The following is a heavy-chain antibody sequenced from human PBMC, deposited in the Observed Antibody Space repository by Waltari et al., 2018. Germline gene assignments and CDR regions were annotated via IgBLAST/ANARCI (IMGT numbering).Heavy chain of an antibody. D-gene: IGHD2-15*01. J-gene: IGHJ5*02. CDR2: TRNKANSYTT. CDR1: GFTFSDHY. Sequence: EVQLVESGGGLVQPGGSLRLSCAASGFTFSDHYMDWVRQAPGKGLEWVGRTRNKANSYTTEYAASVKGRFTISRDDSKNSLYLQMNSLKTEDTAVYYCARVGGYSGWFDPWGQGTLVIVSS. V-gene: IGHV3-72*01. CDR3: ARVGGYSGWFDP.